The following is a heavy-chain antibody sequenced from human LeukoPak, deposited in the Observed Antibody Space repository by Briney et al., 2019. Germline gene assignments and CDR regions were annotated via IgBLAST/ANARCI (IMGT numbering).Heavy chain of an antibody. CDR3: ASPTRGYFDY. D-gene: IGHD2-2*01. J-gene: IGHJ4*02. CDR2: IIPIFGTA. CDR1: GGTFSSYA. V-gene: IGHV1-69*13. Sequence: VASVKVSCKASGGTFSSYAISWVRQAPGQGLEWMGGIIPIFGTANYAQKFQGRVTITADESTSTAYMELSSLRSEDTAVYYCASPTRGYFDYWGQGTLVTVSS.